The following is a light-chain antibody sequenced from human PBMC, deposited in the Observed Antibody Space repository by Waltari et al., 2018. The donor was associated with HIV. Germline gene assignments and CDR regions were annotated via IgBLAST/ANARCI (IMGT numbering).Light chain of an antibody. J-gene: IGLJ1*01. Sequence: QSALTQPPSASGSPGQSVTISCTGTRSGVGDNKFVSWYQVHPGKAPKLIIYEVNKRPAGVPDRFLGSKSDNTASLTVSGLQTEDEADYYCSSSAGSNSFYVFGTGTKVTVL. CDR1: RSGVGDNKF. CDR3: SSSAGSNSFYV. CDR2: EVN. V-gene: IGLV2-8*01.